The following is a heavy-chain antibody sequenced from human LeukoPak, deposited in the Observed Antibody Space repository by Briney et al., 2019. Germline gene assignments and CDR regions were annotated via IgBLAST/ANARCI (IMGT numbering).Heavy chain of an antibody. CDR3: ARDLDGSGSYYTDY. V-gene: IGHV1-18*01. Sequence: GASVKVSFKPSVYTFTSCVISCVRPAPGQGVEWMGWISAYNVNTNYVQNLQGRVTMTTDTSTSTAYMELRSLRSDDTAVYYCARDLDGSGSYYTDYWGQGTLVSASS. CDR2: ISAYNVNT. D-gene: IGHD3-10*01. J-gene: IGHJ4*02. CDR1: VYTFTSCV.